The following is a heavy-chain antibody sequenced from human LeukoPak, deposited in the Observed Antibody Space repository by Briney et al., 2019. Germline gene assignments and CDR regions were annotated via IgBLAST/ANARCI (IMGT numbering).Heavy chain of an antibody. Sequence: SQTLTLTCDISGDSVPRYAVAWNWIRQSPSRGLEWLGRTCYKSKWYNDYAESLKSRIIISPDTSKNQFSLQLNSVTPEDTAVYFCARGADYYSPLDVWGQGTTVTVSS. CDR2: TCYKSKWYN. J-gene: IGHJ6*03. V-gene: IGHV6-1*01. CDR3: ARGADYYSPLDV. CDR1: GDSVPRYAVA.